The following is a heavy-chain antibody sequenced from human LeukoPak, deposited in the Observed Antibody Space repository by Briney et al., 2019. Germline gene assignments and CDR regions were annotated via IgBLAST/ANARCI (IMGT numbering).Heavy chain of an antibody. J-gene: IGHJ4*02. CDR2: ISWDGGST. D-gene: IGHD2-2*01. CDR1: GFTFDDYA. V-gene: IGHV3-43D*03. CDR3: AKIGCSSTRCYDY. Sequence: GGSLRLSCAASGFTFDDYAMHWVRQAPGKGLEWVSLISWDGGSTYYADSVKGRFTISRDNSKNSLYLQMNSLRAEDTALYYCAKIGCSSTRCYDYWGQRTLVTVSS.